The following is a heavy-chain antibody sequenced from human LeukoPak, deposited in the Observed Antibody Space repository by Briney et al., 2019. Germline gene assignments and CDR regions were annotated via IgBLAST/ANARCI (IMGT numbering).Heavy chain of an antibody. CDR1: GFTFSDYY. V-gene: IGHV3-11*04. D-gene: IGHD3-3*01. J-gene: IGHJ4*02. CDR3: ARDAITIFGAYYFDY. Sequence: GGSLRLSCAASGFTFSDYYMSWIRQAPGKGLEWVSYISSSGSTIYYADSVKGRFTISRDNAKNSLYLQMSSLRAEDTAVYYCARDAITIFGAYYFDYWGQGTLATVSS. CDR2: ISSSGSTI.